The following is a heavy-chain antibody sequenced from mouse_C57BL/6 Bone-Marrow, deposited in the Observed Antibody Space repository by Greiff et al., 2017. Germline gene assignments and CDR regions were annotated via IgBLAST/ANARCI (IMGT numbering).Heavy chain of an antibody. Sequence: VQLQQSGAELVKPGASVKLSCTASGFNIKDYYMHWVKQRTEQGLEWIGRIDPEDGATKYAPKFQGQDTITADTSSNTAYLHLSSLTSEDTAVYYCALYDYSNFDYWGQGTTRTVSS. CDR2: IDPEDGAT. CDR1: GFNIKDYY. D-gene: IGHD2-4*01. V-gene: IGHV14-2*01. J-gene: IGHJ2*01. CDR3: ALYDYSNFDY.